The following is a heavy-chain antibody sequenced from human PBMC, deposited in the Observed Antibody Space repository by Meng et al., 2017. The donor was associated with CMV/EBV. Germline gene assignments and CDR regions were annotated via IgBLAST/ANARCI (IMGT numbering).Heavy chain of an antibody. J-gene: IGHJ3*02. D-gene: IGHD1-26*01. V-gene: IGHV3-33*06. CDR2: IWYDGSNK. Sequence: GESLKISCAASGFTFSSYGMHWVRQAPGKGLELVAVIWYDGSNKYYADSVKGRFTISRDNSKNTLYLQMNSLRAEDTAVYYCAKDPHRGVGAFMRMRMRNAFDIWGQGTMVTVSS. CDR1: GFTFSSYG. CDR3: AKDPHRGVGAFMRMRMRNAFDI.